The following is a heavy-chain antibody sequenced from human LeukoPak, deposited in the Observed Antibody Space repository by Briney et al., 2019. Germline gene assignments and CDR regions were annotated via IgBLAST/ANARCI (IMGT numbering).Heavy chain of an antibody. CDR3: ATTYYYDSSGYSIDPYFDY. Sequence: VASVKVSCKASGYTFISYGISWVRQAPGQGLEWMGWVSGNNDDTNYAQKFQGRVTVTTDTSTSTAYMELRSLRSDDTAVYYCATTYYYDSSGYSIDPYFDYWGQGTLVTVSS. CDR1: GYTFISYG. D-gene: IGHD3-22*01. J-gene: IGHJ4*02. V-gene: IGHV1-18*01. CDR2: VSGNNDDT.